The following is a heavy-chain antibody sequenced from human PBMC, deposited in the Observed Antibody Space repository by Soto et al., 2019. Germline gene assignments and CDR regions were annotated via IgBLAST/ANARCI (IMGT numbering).Heavy chain of an antibody. CDR3: VRLSMSLSWNFDL. V-gene: IGHV3-73*02. Sequence: EVQLVESGGGLVQPGGSLKLSCAASGFTFSSAAMHWVRQASGRGLEWVGRVRSKGNNYATDYADSVKGRFTISRDDSKETTFLQMNSLKTEDTAVYYCVRLSMSLSWNFDLWGRGTLVTVSS. CDR1: GFTFSSAA. J-gene: IGHJ2*01. CDR2: VRSKGNNYAT.